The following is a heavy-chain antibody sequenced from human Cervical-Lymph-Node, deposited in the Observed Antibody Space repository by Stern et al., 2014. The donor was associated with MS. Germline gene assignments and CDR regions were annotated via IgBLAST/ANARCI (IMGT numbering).Heavy chain of an antibody. CDR3: ARTSGIRYYFDY. CDR1: GGSISTSGYY. D-gene: IGHD3-10*01. Sequence: VQLVESGPGLVKPSETLSLTCNVSGGSISTSGYYWAWIRQPPGKRLEWIGTIYHSGSTYYNPSLRSRVTVSVDTSKNQISLQLNSVTAADTALYYCARTSGIRYYFDYWGQGTLVTVSS. J-gene: IGHJ4*02. CDR2: IYHSGST. V-gene: IGHV4-39*01.